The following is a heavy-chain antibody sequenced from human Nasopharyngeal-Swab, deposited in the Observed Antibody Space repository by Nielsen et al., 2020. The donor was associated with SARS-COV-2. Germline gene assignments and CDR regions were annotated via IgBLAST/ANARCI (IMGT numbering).Heavy chain of an antibody. V-gene: IGHV1-3*01. CDR1: GYTFTSYA. CDR3: ARDRRSGYHYEGKDTYYYYMDV. CDR2: INAGNGNT. J-gene: IGHJ6*03. Sequence: ASVKVSCKASGYTFTSYAMHWVRQAPGQRLEWMGWINAGNGNTKYSQKFQGRVTITRDTSASTAYMELSGLRSEDTAVYYCARDRRSGYHYEGKDTYYYYMDVWGKGTTVTVSS. D-gene: IGHD3-22*01.